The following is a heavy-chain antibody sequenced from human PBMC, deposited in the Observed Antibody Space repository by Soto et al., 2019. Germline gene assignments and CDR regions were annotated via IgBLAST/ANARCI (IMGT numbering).Heavy chain of an antibody. D-gene: IGHD2-2*01. Sequence: GGSLRLSCAASGFTFSSYGMHWVRQAPGKGLEWVAVIWYDGSNKYYADSVKGRFTISRDNSKNTLYLQMNSLRAEDTAVYYCLVVVPAAPTTDAFDIWGQGTMVTVSS. CDR3: LVVVPAAPTTDAFDI. CDR2: IWYDGSNK. V-gene: IGHV3-33*01. J-gene: IGHJ3*02. CDR1: GFTFSSYG.